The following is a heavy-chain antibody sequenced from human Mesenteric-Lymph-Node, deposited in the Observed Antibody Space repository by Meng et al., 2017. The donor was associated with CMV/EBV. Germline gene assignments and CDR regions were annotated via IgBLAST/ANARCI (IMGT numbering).Heavy chain of an antibody. CDR1: GYTFSSYY. CDR2: IIHGGGYT. CDR3: ARSPYCNSTSCYTQEKVYGMDV. D-gene: IGHD2-2*02. Sequence: ASVKVSCKASGYTFSSYYLHWVRQAPGQGLEWMGIIIHGGGYTTSAQKFQGRVTMTRDTSTTTVYMELSSLRSEDTAVYFCARSPYCNSTSCYTQEKVYGMDVWGQGTTVTVSS. V-gene: IGHV1-46*01. J-gene: IGHJ6*02.